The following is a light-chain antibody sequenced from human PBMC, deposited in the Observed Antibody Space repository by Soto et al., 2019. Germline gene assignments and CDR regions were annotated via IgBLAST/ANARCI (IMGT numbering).Light chain of an antibody. CDR3: MQALQTPWT. Sequence: DIVMTQSPLSPPVTPGEPASISCRSSQSLLHSNGYNYLGWYLQKPGQSPQLLIYLGSNRASGVPDRFSGSGSGTDFTLKISRVEAEDVGVYYCMQALQTPWTFGQGTKWIS. J-gene: IGKJ1*01. CDR1: QSLLHSNGYNY. V-gene: IGKV2-28*01. CDR2: LGS.